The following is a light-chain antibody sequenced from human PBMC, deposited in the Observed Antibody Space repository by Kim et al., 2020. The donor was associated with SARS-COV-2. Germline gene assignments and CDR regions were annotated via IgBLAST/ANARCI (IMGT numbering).Light chain of an antibody. CDR3: QQYNVY. V-gene: IGKV1-5*01. Sequence: STLCASVGDRVALTCRASQSITTWLAWYEQKLGKAPELLIYDASSLHSWVPSRFSGSGYGTKFTLTISSLQPDGFATYYCQQYNVYFGQGTKREIK. J-gene: IGKJ2*01. CDR1: QSITTW. CDR2: DAS.